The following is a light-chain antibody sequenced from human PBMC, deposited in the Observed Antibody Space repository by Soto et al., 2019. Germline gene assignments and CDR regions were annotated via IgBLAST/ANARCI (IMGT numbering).Light chain of an antibody. CDR1: SSDVGAYNY. V-gene: IGLV2-8*01. CDR3: TSYAGSNIWV. J-gene: IGLJ3*02. Sequence: QSVLTQPPSASGSPGQSVTISCTGTSSDVGAYNYVSWYQQYPGKAPKLMIYEVSKRPSGVPDRFSGSKTGKTASLPVSGLQPEDEADYYCTSYAGSNIWVFGGGTKVTVL. CDR2: EVS.